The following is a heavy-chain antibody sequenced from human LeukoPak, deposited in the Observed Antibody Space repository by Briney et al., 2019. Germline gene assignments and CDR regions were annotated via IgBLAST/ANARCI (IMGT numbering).Heavy chain of an antibody. J-gene: IGHJ3*02. Sequence: GGSLRLSCAASGFTFSDYYMSWIRQAPGKGLEWDSSISSSGSTIYYADSVKGRFTISSDNAKNSLYLQMNSQRAEDTAVYYCARDPYGVRALGDGFDIWGQGTMVTVSS. D-gene: IGHD1-26*01. CDR2: ISSSGSTI. CDR1: GFTFSDYY. V-gene: IGHV3-11*01. CDR3: ARDPYGVRALGDGFDI.